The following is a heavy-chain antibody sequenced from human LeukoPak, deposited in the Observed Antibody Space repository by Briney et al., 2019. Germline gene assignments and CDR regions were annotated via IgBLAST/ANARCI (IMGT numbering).Heavy chain of an antibody. D-gene: IGHD2-8*01. V-gene: IGHV1-2*02. J-gene: IGHJ4*02. CDR2: INPNSGVT. CDR1: GYTFTGYY. CDR3: ARGPKKYCTNGVCYFDY. Sequence: ASVKVSCKASGYTFTGYYMHWVRQAPGQGLEWMGWINPNSGVTNYAQKFQGRVTMTRDTSISTAYMELSRLRSDDTAVYYCARGPKKYCTNGVCYFDYWGQGTLVTVSS.